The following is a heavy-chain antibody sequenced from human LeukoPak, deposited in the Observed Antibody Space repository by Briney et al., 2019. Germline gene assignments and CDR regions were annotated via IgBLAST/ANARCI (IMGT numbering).Heavy chain of an antibody. Sequence: SETLSLTCTVSGGSISSGSYYWSWIRQPAGKGLEWIGRIYTSGSTNYNPSLKSRVTISVDTSKNQSSLKLSSVTAADTAVYYCARGTTVLKTFDYWGQGTLVTVSS. CDR3: ARGTTVLKTFDY. V-gene: IGHV4-61*02. J-gene: IGHJ4*02. D-gene: IGHD4-17*01. CDR2: IYTSGST. CDR1: GGSISSGSYY.